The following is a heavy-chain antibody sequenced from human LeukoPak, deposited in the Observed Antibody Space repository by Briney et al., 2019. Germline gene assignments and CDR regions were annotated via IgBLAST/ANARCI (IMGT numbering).Heavy chain of an antibody. D-gene: IGHD2-2*01. Sequence: ASVTVSCKASGYTFTGYYMHWARQAPGQGLEWMGWINPKSGGTNYAQKFQGRVTMTRDTSIHTAYMELSRLRSDDTAVYYCAREEYGFDPWGQGTLVTVSS. J-gene: IGHJ5*02. CDR1: GYTFTGYY. V-gene: IGHV1-2*02. CDR2: INPKSGGT. CDR3: AREEYGFDP.